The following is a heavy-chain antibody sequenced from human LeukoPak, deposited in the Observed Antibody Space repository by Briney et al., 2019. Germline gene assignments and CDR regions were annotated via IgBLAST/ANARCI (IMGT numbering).Heavy chain of an antibody. CDR2: ISSNGGSA. D-gene: IGHD4-17*01. CDR1: GFTFRSYA. J-gene: IGHJ3*02. V-gene: IGHV3-64*01. CDR3: ARALFGDQAKMGAFDI. Sequence: GGSLRLSCAASGFTFRSYAMHWVRQAPGKGLVYVSAISSNGGSAYYANSVKGRFTISRDNSKNTLYLQMGSLRAEDMAVYYCARALFGDQAKMGAFDIWGQGTMVTVSS.